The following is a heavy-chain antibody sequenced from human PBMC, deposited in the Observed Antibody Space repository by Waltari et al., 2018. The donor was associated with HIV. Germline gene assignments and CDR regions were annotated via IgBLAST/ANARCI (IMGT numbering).Heavy chain of an antibody. J-gene: IGHJ4*02. D-gene: IGHD3-10*01. V-gene: IGHV3-15*01. CDR3: STEEGYGSGSYLDY. CDR1: GLPFHNAW. Sequence: EVHLVESGGDLLKPGGCLRLSCAASGLPFHNAWMTWVRQAPGKGRGWVSRIKRETDGGTTEYAAAVKGRFTISRDDSNNTLFLQMNSLKSEDTAVYYCSTEEGYGSGSYLDYWGQGTLLTVSS. CDR2: IKRETDGGTT.